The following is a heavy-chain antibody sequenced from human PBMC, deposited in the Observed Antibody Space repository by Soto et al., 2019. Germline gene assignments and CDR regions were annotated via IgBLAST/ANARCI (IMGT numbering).Heavy chain of an antibody. CDR2: IIPIFGTA. Sequence: GASVKVSCKASGGTFSSYAISWVRQAPGQGLEWMGGIIPIFGTANYAQKFQGRVTITADESTSTAYMELSSLRSEDTAVYYCARYEDADNYYYYYGMDVWGQGTTVTVSS. V-gene: IGHV1-69*13. D-gene: IGHD2-15*01. CDR3: ARYEDADNYYYYYGMDV. J-gene: IGHJ6*02. CDR1: GGTFSSYA.